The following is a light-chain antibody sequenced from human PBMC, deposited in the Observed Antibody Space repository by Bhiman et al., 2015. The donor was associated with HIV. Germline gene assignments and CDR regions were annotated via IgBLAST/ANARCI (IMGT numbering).Light chain of an antibody. V-gene: IGLV2-14*03. J-gene: IGLJ2*01. CDR2: DVS. Sequence: QSALTQPASVSGSPGQSITISCTGTGSDVGGYNHVSWYQQHPGKAPKLMIYDVSNRPSGVSNRFSGSKSDNTASLTVSGLQAEDEANYYCASHAPGNIVAFGGGTRLTVL. CDR1: GSDVGGYNH. CDR3: ASHAPGNIVA.